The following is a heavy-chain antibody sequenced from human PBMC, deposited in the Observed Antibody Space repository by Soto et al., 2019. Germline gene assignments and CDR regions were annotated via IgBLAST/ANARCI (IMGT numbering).Heavy chain of an antibody. CDR2: INPSGGST. V-gene: IGHV1-46*01. CDR3: ARVGGYSYGGVDY. Sequence: QVQLVQSGAEVKKPGASVKVSCKASGSTFTSYYMHWVRQAPGHGLEWMGIINPSGGSTTYAQKFQGRVTMTRDTSTSTVYMELSSLRSEDKAVYYCARVGGYSYGGVDYWGQGTLVTVSS. D-gene: IGHD5-18*01. J-gene: IGHJ4*02. CDR1: GSTFTSYY.